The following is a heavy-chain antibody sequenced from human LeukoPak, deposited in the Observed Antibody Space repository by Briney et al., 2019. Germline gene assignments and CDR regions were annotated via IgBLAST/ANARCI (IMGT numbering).Heavy chain of an antibody. J-gene: IGHJ4*02. Sequence: ASVKVSCKASGYTFTGYYMHWVRQAPGQGLEWMGWINPNSGGTNYAQKFQGRVTMTEDTSTDTAYMELSSLRSEDTAVYYCATEGIAAAGTGFFDYWGQGTLVTVSS. CDR1: GYTFTGYY. CDR2: INPNSGGT. CDR3: ATEGIAAAGTGFFDY. V-gene: IGHV1-2*02. D-gene: IGHD6-13*01.